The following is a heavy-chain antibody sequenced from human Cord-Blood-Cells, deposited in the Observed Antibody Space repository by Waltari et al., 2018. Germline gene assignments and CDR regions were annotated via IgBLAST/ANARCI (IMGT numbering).Heavy chain of an antibody. Sequence: QLQLQESGPGLVKPSETLSLTCTVSGGSISSSSYYWGWIRQPPGKGLEWIGSIYYSGCTYYHPSLKSRVTISVDTSKNQFSLKLSSVTAADTAVYYCARQVIAAADAFDIWGQGTMVTVSS. J-gene: IGHJ3*02. CDR1: GGSISSSSYY. CDR3: ARQVIAAADAFDI. V-gene: IGHV4-39*01. CDR2: IYYSGCT. D-gene: IGHD6-13*01.